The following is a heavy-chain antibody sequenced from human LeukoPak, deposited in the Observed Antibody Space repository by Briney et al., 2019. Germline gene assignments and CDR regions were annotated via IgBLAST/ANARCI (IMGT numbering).Heavy chain of an antibody. V-gene: IGHV1-2*02. CDR3: ARDPNFRSYYDY. J-gene: IGHJ4*02. CDR2: INPNSGGT. CDR1: GYTFTGYY. D-gene: IGHD2/OR15-2a*01. Sequence: ASVKVSCKASGYTFTGYYIHWVRQAPGQGLEWMGWINPNSGGTNYAQKFQGRVTMTRDTSISTAYMELRRLRSDDRAVYYCARDPNFRSYYDYWGQGTLVTVSS.